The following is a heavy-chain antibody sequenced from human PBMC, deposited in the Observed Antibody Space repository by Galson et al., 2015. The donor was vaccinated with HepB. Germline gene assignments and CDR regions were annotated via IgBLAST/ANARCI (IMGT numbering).Heavy chain of an antibody. CDR1: GFSFSSYA. Sequence: SLRLSCAASGFSFSSYAMSWVRQAPGKGLEWVSAISGSGGSTYYADSVKGRFTISRDNSKNTLYLQMNSLRAEDTAVYYCAKDRDGVVWELHPFDYWGQGTLVTVSS. V-gene: IGHV3-23*01. D-gene: IGHD1-26*01. CDR2: ISGSGGST. CDR3: AKDRDGVVWELHPFDY. J-gene: IGHJ4*02.